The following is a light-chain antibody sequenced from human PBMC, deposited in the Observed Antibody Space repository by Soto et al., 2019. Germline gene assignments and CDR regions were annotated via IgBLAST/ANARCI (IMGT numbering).Light chain of an antibody. J-gene: IGKJ4*01. V-gene: IGKV3-20*01. CDR2: GAS. CDR1: QSVSSRY. CDR3: QQYGSSPKLT. Sequence: EIVSTQSPGTLSLSPGERATLSCRASQSVSSRYLAWYQQKPGQAPRLLIYGASSRATGIPDRFSGSGSGTDFTLTISRLEPEGFAGYYCQQYGSSPKLTLGGGTKVDIK.